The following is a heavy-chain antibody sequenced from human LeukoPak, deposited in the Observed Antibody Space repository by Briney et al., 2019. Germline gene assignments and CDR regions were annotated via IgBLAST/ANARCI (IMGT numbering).Heavy chain of an antibody. D-gene: IGHD6-13*01. V-gene: IGHV3-64*01. Sequence: PGGSLRLSCAASGFTFSSYAMYWVRQAPGKGLEYVSVISTNGGSTYYANSVKGRFTISRDNSKNTLYLQMGSLRAEDMGVYYCAGGSSWYRGIDYWGQGTLVTVSS. CDR1: GFTFSSYA. J-gene: IGHJ4*02. CDR2: ISTNGGST. CDR3: AGGSSWYRGIDY.